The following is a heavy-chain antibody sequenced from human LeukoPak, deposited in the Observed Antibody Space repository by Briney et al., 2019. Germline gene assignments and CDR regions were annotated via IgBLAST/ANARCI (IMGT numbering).Heavy chain of an antibody. Sequence: GGSLRLSCAAPGFAVSSNYMSWVRQAPGQGLEWVSVIYSGGSTCYADSVKGRFTISRDNSKNTLYLQMNGLRAEDTAVYYCARDRAYDYVWGSYRYTIPNNWFDPWGQGALVTVSS. V-gene: IGHV3-53*01. CDR3: ARDRAYDYVWGSYRYTIPNNWFDP. J-gene: IGHJ5*02. CDR2: IYSGGST. CDR1: GFAVSSNY. D-gene: IGHD3-16*02.